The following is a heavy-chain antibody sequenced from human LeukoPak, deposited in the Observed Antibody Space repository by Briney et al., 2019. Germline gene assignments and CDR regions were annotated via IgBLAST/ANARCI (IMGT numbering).Heavy chain of an antibody. CDR1: GFTFKYYW. J-gene: IGHJ4*02. CDR3: VRGGWELDY. Sequence: GGSLRLPCAASGFTFKYYWMAWIRQDPGKGLEWVAHIKEDGTEKYYVDSVKGRFTIAKDDATNSLFLQMNSLRADDTAVYYCVRGGWELDYWGQGTPVTVSS. V-gene: IGHV3-7*01. CDR2: IKEDGTEK. D-gene: IGHD1-26*01.